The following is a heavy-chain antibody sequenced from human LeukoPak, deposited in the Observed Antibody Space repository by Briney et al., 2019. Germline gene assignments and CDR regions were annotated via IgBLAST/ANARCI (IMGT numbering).Heavy chain of an antibody. J-gene: IGHJ4*02. V-gene: IGHV3-23*01. CDR2: ISGSGGNT. CDR3: AKDRGGTMTPTRFDY. Sequence: PGGSLRLSCAASGFTFSNYAMSWVRQAPGRGLEWVSAISGSGGNTYYADSVKGRFTISRDNSKNTLYLQMNSLRAEDTAVYYCAKDRGGTMTPTRFDYWGQGTLVTASS. CDR1: GFTFSNYA. D-gene: IGHD3-3*01.